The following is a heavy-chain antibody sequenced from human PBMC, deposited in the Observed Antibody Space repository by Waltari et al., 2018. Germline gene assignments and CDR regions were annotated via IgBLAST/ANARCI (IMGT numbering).Heavy chain of an antibody. Sequence: QVQLQESGPGLVKPSETLSLTCTVSGGSVSSGSYYWSWIRQPPGKGLEWIGYIYYSGGTNSNPALKSRVTISVDPSKNQCSLKLSSVTAADTAVYYCARERWYYDSSGSPAYFDYWGQGTLVTVSS. CDR3: ARERWYYDSSGSPAYFDY. D-gene: IGHD3-22*01. V-gene: IGHV4-61*01. CDR1: GGSVSSGSYY. J-gene: IGHJ4*02. CDR2: IYYSGGT.